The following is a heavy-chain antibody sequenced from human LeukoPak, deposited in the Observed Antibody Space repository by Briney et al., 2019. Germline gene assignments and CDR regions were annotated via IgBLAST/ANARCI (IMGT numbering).Heavy chain of an antibody. CDR3: AKGGLLDAFDI. CDR2: ISGYGGDP. CDR1: GFPLRNYD. V-gene: IGHV3-23*01. D-gene: IGHD5-18*01. Sequence: GGSLRLSCTASGFPLRNYDMSWVRQAPGKGLEWVSSISGYGGDPYYADSVKGRFTISRDNSKNTLYLQMNSLRAEDTAVYYCAKGGLLDAFDIWGQGTMVTVSS. J-gene: IGHJ3*02.